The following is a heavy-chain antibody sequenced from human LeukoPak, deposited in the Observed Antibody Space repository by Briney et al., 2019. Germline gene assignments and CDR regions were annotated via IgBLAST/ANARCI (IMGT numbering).Heavy chain of an antibody. V-gene: IGHV3-48*03. CDR3: ARGAYCSGGSCYIRGKYNWFDP. J-gene: IGHJ5*02. Sequence: GGSLRLSCAASGFTFSSYEMNWVRQAPGKGLEWVSYISSSGSTIYYADSVKGRFTISRDNAKNTLYLQMNSLRAEDTAVYYCARGAYCSGGSCYIRGKYNWFDPWGQGTLVTVSS. CDR1: GFTFSSYE. D-gene: IGHD2-15*01. CDR2: ISSSGSTI.